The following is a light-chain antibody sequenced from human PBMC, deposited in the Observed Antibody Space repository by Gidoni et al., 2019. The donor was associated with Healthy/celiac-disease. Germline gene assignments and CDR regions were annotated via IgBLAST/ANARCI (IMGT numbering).Light chain of an antibody. CDR3: QQYGSSEWT. Sequence: ILLTQSPGTLSLSPGERATLSCRASQSVSSSYLAWYQQKPGQAPRLLIYGASSRATGIPDRFSGSGSGTDFTLTISRLEPEDFAVDYCQQYGSSEWTFXQXTKVEIK. CDR1: QSVSSSY. J-gene: IGKJ1*01. CDR2: GAS. V-gene: IGKV3-20*01.